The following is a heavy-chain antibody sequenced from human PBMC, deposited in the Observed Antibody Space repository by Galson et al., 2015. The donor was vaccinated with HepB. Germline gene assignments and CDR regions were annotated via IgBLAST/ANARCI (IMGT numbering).Heavy chain of an antibody. D-gene: IGHD5-24*01. V-gene: IGHV1-69*13. J-gene: IGHJ2*01. CDR1: GGTFNNFG. CDR2: IIPNFRTA. CDR3: ARERDGYNFWYFDL. Sequence: SVKVSCKASGGTFNNFGINWIRQAPGQGLEWVGGIIPNFRTANYHQDFQGRLTMTVDESTNTAYMELSSLTSDDTAIYFCARERDGYNFWYFDLWGRGTLVTVSS.